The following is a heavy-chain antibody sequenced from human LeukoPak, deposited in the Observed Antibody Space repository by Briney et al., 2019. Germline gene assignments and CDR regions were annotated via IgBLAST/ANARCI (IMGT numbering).Heavy chain of an antibody. Sequence: PGGSLRLXCAASGFTFSNYAMSWVRRAPGKGLESISAISAGGDSTYYTDSVKGRFTTSRDNSKNTLYLQMNSLRAEDTAVYYCAKDLTAGGSGRIQHWGQGTLVTVSS. CDR3: AKDLTAGGSGRIQH. J-gene: IGHJ1*01. CDR2: ISAGGDST. CDR1: GFTFSNYA. D-gene: IGHD3-16*01. V-gene: IGHV3-23*01.